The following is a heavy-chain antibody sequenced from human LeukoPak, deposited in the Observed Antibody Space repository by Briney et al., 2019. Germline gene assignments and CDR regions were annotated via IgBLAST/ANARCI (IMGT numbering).Heavy chain of an antibody. Sequence: ASVKVSCKASGYTFTSYGISWVRQAPGQGLEWMGWVSANDGNTDYPQKLQGRVTMTTDTSTSTAYMELRSLRSDDTAVYYCAKDGVPAYIRYHTIFGVVDAFDIWGQGTMVTVSS. CDR2: VSANDGNT. V-gene: IGHV1-18*01. J-gene: IGHJ3*02. CDR1: GYTFTSYG. D-gene: IGHD3-3*01. CDR3: AKDGVPAYIRYHTIFGVVDAFDI.